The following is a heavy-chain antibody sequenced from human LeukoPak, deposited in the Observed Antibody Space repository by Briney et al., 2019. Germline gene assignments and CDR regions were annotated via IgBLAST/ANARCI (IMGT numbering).Heavy chain of an antibody. Sequence: SETLSLTCTVSSGSISTSNYYWGWVRQPPGKGLEWIGEIYHNENTLYHPSLSSRVTISMDKSNKQVSLKLSSVTAADTAVYYCARGSSYGFGDYWGQGILVTVSS. CDR1: SGSISTSNYY. CDR2: IYHNENT. D-gene: IGHD5-18*01. CDR3: ARGSSYGFGDY. J-gene: IGHJ4*02. V-gene: IGHV4-39*07.